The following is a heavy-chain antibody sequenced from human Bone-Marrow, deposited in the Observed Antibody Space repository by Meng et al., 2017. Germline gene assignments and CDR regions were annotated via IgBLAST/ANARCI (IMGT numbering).Heavy chain of an antibody. CDR3: ARGQYFSWWELLPAFWIDP. D-gene: IGHD1-26*01. V-gene: IGHV4-4*02. CDR1: GGSISSSNG. J-gene: IGHJ5*02. Sequence: GQLQGAGPGRGKPSGTLPLTCAVSGGSISSSNGWSWVRQPPGKGLEWIGEIYHSGSTNYNPSLKSRVTISVDKSKNQFSLKLSSVTAADTAVYYCARGQYFSWWELLPAFWIDPWGQGTLVTVSS. CDR2: IYHSGST.